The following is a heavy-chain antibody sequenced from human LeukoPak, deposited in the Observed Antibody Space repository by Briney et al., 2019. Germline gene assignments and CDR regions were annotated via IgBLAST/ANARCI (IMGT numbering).Heavy chain of an antibody. CDR2: IYYSGST. CDR3: ARQGWGGLQSIDY. J-gene: IGHJ4*02. CDR1: GDSISSSSSY. D-gene: IGHD5-24*01. V-gene: IGHV4-39*01. Sequence: PSETLSLTCTVSGDSISSSSSYWGWIRQPPGEGLEWIGSIYYSGSTYYNPSLKSRVTISVDTSKNQFSLKLSSVTAADTAVYYCARQGWGGLQSIDYWGQGTLVTVSS.